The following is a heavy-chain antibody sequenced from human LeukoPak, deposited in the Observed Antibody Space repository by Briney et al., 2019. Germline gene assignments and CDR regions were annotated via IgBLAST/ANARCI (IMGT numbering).Heavy chain of an antibody. V-gene: IGHV4-39*07. CDR2: IYYSGST. J-gene: IGHJ4*02. CDR3: ARDIIAVAGQVDY. D-gene: IGHD6-19*01. Sequence: SETLSLTCTVSGASISSYYWGWIRQPPGKGLEWIGSIYYSGSTYYNPSLKSRVTISVDTSKNQFSLKLSSVTAADTAVYYCARDIIAVAGQVDYWGQGTLVTVSS. CDR1: GASISSYY.